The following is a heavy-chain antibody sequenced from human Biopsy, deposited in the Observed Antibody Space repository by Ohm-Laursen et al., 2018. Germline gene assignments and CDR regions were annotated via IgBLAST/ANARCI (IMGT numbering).Heavy chain of an antibody. CDR3: ARHDRSGYWGPDY. CDR2: IYSSGRT. J-gene: IGHJ4*02. D-gene: IGHD3-22*01. CDR1: GGSLNNHY. V-gene: IGHV4-4*08. Sequence: SQTLSLTCSVSGGSLNNHYWSWIRQSPGKGLEWLAYIYSSGRTNYNPSLKSRIIVSVDTSKNQLSLKAPSVTATDTAMYYCARHDRSGYWGPDYWGQGALVTVSA.